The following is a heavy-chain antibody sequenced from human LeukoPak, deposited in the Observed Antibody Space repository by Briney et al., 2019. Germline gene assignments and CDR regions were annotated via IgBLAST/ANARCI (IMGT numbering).Heavy chain of an antibody. CDR3: ARVSYDYVWGSYRYNPDAFDI. Sequence: ASVKVSCKASGYTFITYYMHWVRQAPGQGLEWMGRIDPSGGSTSYAQKFQGRVTITRNTSISTAYMELSSLRSEDTAVYYCARVSYDYVWGSYRYNPDAFDIWGQGTMVTVSS. J-gene: IGHJ3*02. D-gene: IGHD3-16*02. CDR2: IDPSGGST. CDR1: GYTFITYY. V-gene: IGHV1-46*01.